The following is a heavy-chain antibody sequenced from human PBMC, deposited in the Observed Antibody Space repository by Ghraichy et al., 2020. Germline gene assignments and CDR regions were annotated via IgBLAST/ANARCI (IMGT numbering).Heavy chain of an antibody. V-gene: IGHV3-13*01. CDR1: GFTFSSYD. D-gene: IGHD4-17*01. CDR3: ARARSYGDPFDY. J-gene: IGHJ4*02. CDR2: IGTAGDT. Sequence: GGSLRLSCAASGFTFSSYDMHWVRQATGKGLEWVSAIGTAGDTYYPGSVKGRFTISRENAKNSLYLQMNSLRAGDTAVYYCARARSYGDPFDYWGQGTLVTVSS.